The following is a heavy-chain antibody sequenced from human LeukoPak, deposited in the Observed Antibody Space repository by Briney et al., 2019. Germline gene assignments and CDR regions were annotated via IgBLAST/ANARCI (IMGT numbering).Heavy chain of an antibody. Sequence: KPSETLSLTCTVSGGSIRSYYWSWIRQPPGKGLEWIGYIYYSGSTNYNPSLKRRVSISVDTSKNQFSLKLSSVTAADTAVYYCARTGSTVTMLYPFDHWGQGTLVTVSS. D-gene: IGHD4-17*01. CDR3: ARTGSTVTMLYPFDH. V-gene: IGHV4-59*01. CDR2: IYYSGST. CDR1: GGSIRSYY. J-gene: IGHJ4*02.